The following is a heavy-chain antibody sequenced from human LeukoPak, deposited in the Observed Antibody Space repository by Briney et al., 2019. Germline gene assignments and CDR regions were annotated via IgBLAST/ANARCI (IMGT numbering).Heavy chain of an antibody. Sequence: PSETLSLTCTVSGGSISIGGDSWSWIRQHPGKGLEWIGCISYSGSTYFNPSLKSRVSISVDTSKNQFSLKLSSVTAADTAVYYCARVWWQWRTFDSWGQGTLVTVSS. D-gene: IGHD6-19*01. CDR3: ARVWWQWRTFDS. CDR2: ISYSGST. J-gene: IGHJ4*02. CDR1: GGSISIGGDS. V-gene: IGHV4-31*03.